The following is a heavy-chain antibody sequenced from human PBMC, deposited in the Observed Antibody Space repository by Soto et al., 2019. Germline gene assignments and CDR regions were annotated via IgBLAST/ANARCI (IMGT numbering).Heavy chain of an antibody. V-gene: IGHV4-59*08. CDR2: IYYSGST. J-gene: IGHJ4*02. CDR1: GGSISSYY. D-gene: IGHD3-22*01. CDR3: ARMYYYDSSGYPD. Sequence: SETLSLTCTVSGGSISSYYWSWIRRPPGKGLEWIGYIYYSGSTNYNPSLKSRVTISVDTSKNQFSLKLSSVTAADTAVYYCARMYYYDSSGYPDWGQGTLVTVSS.